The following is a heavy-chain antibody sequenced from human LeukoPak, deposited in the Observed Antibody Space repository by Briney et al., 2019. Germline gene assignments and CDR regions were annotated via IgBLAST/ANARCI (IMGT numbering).Heavy chain of an antibody. CDR3: AREVGSPDVRSAFDI. J-gene: IGHJ3*02. V-gene: IGHV3-21*01. Sequence: GGSLRLSCAASGFTFSSYSMNWVRQAPGKGLEWVSSISSSSSYIYYADSVKGRFTISRDNAKNSLYLQMNSLRAEDAAIYYCAREVGSPDVRSAFDIWGQGTMVTVSS. CDR1: GFTFSSYS. D-gene: IGHD3-10*01. CDR2: ISSSSSYI.